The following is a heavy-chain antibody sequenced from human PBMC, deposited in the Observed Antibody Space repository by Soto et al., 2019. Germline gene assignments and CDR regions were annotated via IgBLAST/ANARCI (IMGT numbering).Heavy chain of an antibody. Sequence: EVQLVESGGGLVQPGGSLRLSCEASGFTFSSRWMTWVRQGPGKGLEWVANIKQDENGKDYVDSVKGRFTISRDNAKNSLYLEMNSRRAEDTAVSYCATHDGPAAAGLVLDFWGQGTLVTVSS. V-gene: IGHV3-7*02. D-gene: IGHD6-13*01. CDR3: ATHDGPAAAGLVLDF. J-gene: IGHJ4*02. CDR2: IKQDENGK. CDR1: GFTFSSRW.